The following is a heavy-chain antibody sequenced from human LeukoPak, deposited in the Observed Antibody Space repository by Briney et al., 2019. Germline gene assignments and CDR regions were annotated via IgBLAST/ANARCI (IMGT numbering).Heavy chain of an antibody. V-gene: IGHV3-23*01. Sequence: GGSLRLSCAASGFTFSSYAMTWVRQAPGKGLEWVSSFSFNGESTYYADSAKGRFTISRDNSKNTLYLQMNSLRAEDTAVYYCARDTGAYYDSGGLDYWGQGTLVTVSS. CDR3: ARDTGAYYDSGGLDY. J-gene: IGHJ4*02. CDR2: FSFNGEST. CDR1: GFTFSSYA. D-gene: IGHD3-22*01.